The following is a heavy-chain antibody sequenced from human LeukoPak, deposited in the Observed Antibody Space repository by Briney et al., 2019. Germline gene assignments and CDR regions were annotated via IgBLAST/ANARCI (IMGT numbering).Heavy chain of an antibody. CDR2: INPNSGGT. V-gene: IGHV1-2*02. D-gene: IGHD3-3*01. CDR1: GYTFTGYY. J-gene: IGHJ4*02. Sequence: GASVTVSCKASGYTFTGYYMHWVRQAPGQGLEWMGWINPNSGGTNYAQKFQGRVTMTRDTSISTAYMELSRLRSDDTAVYYCARDSRVTIFGVAPGDYWGQGTLVTVSS. CDR3: ARDSRVTIFGVAPGDY.